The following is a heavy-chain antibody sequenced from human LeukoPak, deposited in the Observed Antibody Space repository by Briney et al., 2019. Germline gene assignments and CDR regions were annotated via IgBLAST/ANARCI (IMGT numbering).Heavy chain of an antibody. J-gene: IGHJ4*02. V-gene: IGHV4-4*07. CDR3: ARSNRYQLLSPLDY. D-gene: IGHD2-2*01. CDR2: IYTSGST. Sequence: VTPSETLSLTCTVSGVSISSYYWSWIRPPAGKGLEWIGRIYTSGSTNYNPSLKSRVTMSVDTSKNQFSLKLSSVTAADTAVYYCARSNRYQLLSPLDYWGQGTLVTVSS. CDR1: GVSISSYY.